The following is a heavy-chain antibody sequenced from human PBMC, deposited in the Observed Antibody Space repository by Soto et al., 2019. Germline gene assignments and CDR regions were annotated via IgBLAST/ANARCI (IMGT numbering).Heavy chain of an antibody. CDR1: GYSFTSYW. J-gene: IGHJ6*02. Sequence: GESLKISCKGSGYSFTSYWIGWVRQMPGKGLEWMGIIYPGDSDTRYSPSFQGQVTISADKSISTAYLQWSSLKASDTAMYYCATQILSSRGGYYYYGMDVWGQGTTVTVSS. CDR2: IYPGDSDT. V-gene: IGHV5-51*01. D-gene: IGHD6-6*01. CDR3: ATQILSSRGGYYYYGMDV.